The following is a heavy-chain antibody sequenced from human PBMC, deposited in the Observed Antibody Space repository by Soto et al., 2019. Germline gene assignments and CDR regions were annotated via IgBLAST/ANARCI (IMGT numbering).Heavy chain of an antibody. Sequence: GASVKVSCKASGGTFSSYAISWVRQAPGQGLEWMGGIIPIFGTKNYAQKFQGRVTITADKSTSTAYVEVSSLRSEDTAVYYCARDVLPDGYGGSDYWGQGTLVTVSS. V-gene: IGHV1-69*06. J-gene: IGHJ4*02. D-gene: IGHD5-12*01. CDR2: IIPIFGTK. CDR1: GGTFSSYA. CDR3: ARDVLPDGYGGSDY.